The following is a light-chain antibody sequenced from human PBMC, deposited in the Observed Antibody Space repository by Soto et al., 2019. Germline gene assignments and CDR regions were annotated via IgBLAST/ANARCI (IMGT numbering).Light chain of an antibody. CDR2: WAS. CDR1: QSVFYSSNNKNY. V-gene: IGKV4-1*01. J-gene: IGKJ4*01. Sequence: DIVMTQSPDSLAVSLGERATINCKSSQSVFYSSNNKNYLAWYQKKPGQPPKLLIYWASTRKSGVPDRFSGSGSGTDFTLTISSLQAEDVAVYYCQQRSKLPRTFGGGTKIEIK. CDR3: QQRSKLPRT.